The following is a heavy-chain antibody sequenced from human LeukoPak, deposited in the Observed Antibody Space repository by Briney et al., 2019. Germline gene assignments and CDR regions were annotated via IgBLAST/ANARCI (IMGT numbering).Heavy chain of an antibody. J-gene: IGHJ4*02. CDR2: ISYSGST. Sequence: SETLSLTCTVSGGPISSYYWNWIRQPTGKGLEWLGYISYSGSTEYNPSLKSRVTISVDRSKNQFSLKLNSVTAADTAVYYCAKSYGSGNYFDLWGQGTLVTVSS. CDR3: AKSYGSGNYFDL. V-gene: IGHV4-59*01. CDR1: GGPISSYY. D-gene: IGHD3-10*01.